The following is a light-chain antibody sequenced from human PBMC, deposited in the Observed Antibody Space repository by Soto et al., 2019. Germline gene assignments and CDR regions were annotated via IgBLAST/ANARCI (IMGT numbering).Light chain of an antibody. CDR2: DVS. CDR3: CSYAGSPRYV. J-gene: IGLJ1*01. CDR1: SSDVGGYNY. V-gene: IGLV2-11*01. Sequence: QSALTQPRSVSGSPGHSVTISCTGTSSDVGGYNYVSWYQQHPGKAPKVMIDDVSERPSGVPDRFSGSKSGNTASLTISGLQAEDEADYYCCSYAGSPRYVFGTGTKLTVL.